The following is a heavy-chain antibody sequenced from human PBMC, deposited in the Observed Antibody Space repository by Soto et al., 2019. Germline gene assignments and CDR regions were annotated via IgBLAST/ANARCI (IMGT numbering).Heavy chain of an antibody. D-gene: IGHD6-6*01. J-gene: IGHJ5*02. CDR1: GGTFSSYA. V-gene: IGHV1-69*06. CDR2: NIPIFGTA. CDR3: ARGEIAARPRWFDP. Sequence: SVKVSCKASGGTFSSYAISWVRQAPGQGLEWMGGNIPIFGTANYAQKFQGRVTITADKSTSTAYMELSSLRSEDTAVYYCARGEIAARPRWFDPWGQGTLVTVSS.